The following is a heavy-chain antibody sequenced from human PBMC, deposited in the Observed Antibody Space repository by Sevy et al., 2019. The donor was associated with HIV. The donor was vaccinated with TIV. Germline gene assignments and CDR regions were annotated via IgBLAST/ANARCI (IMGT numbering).Heavy chain of an antibody. D-gene: IGHD3-3*01. CDR1: GFTFSSYG. J-gene: IGHJ6*02. Sequence: GGSLRLSCAASGFTFSSYGMHWVRQAPGKGLEWVAFIRYDGSNKYYADSVKGRFTISRDNSKNTLYLQMNSLRAEDTAVYYCAKEYYDFWSGYSVYYYYYGMDVWGQGTTVTVSS. V-gene: IGHV3-30*02. CDR3: AKEYYDFWSGYSVYYYYYGMDV. CDR2: IRYDGSNK.